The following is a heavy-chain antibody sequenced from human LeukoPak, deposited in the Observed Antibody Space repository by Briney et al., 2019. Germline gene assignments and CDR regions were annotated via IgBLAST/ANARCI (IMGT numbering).Heavy chain of an antibody. CDR1: GFTFSSYA. CDR2: ISGSGGST. J-gene: IGHJ4*02. CDR3: ARDGYNYGGIDY. Sequence: PGGPLRLSCAASGFTFSSYAMSWVRQAPGKGLEWVSAISGSGGSTYYADSVKGRFTISRDNSKNTLYLQMNSLRAEDTAVYYCARDGYNYGGIDYWGQGTLVTVSS. V-gene: IGHV3-23*01. D-gene: IGHD5-24*01.